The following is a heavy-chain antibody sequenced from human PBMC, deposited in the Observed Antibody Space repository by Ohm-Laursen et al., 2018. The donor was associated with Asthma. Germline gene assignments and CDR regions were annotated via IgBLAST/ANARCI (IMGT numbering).Heavy chain of an antibody. CDR3: ARDLAYYFDS. V-gene: IGHV4-4*02. CDR2: IYHSGNI. J-gene: IGHJ4*02. Sequence: GTLSLTCAIYGGSISSSNWWSWVRQPPGKGLEWIGEIYHSGNINYNPSLKSRVTMSVDKSKNQFSLNLSSVTAADTAVYYCARDLAYYFDSWGQGTLVTVSS. CDR1: GGSISSSNW.